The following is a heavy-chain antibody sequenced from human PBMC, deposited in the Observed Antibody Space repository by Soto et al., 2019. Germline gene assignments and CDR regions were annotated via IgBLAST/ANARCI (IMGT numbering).Heavy chain of an antibody. D-gene: IGHD5-12*01. CDR3: AKVQYSGYDLIDY. Sequence: QPWGSLRLSCAASGFTFSSYAMSWVRQAPGKGLEWVSAISGSGGSTYYADSVKGRFTISRDNSKNTLYLQMNSLRAEDTAVYYCAKVQYSGYDLIDYWGQGTLVTVSS. CDR2: ISGSGGST. J-gene: IGHJ4*02. V-gene: IGHV3-23*01. CDR1: GFTFSSYA.